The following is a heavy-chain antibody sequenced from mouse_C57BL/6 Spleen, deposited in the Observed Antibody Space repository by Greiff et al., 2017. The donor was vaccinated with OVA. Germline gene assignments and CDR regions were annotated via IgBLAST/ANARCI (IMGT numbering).Heavy chain of an antibody. CDR1: GFTFSSYA. CDR2: ISDGGSYT. CDR3: ARDGNDRGAWFAY. D-gene: IGHD2-12*01. V-gene: IGHV5-4*01. Sequence: EVQGVESGGGLVKPGGSLKLSCAASGFTFSSYAMSWVRQTPEKRLEWVATISDGGSYTYYPDNVKGRFTISRDNAKNNLYLQMSHLKSEDTAMYYCARDGNDRGAWFAYWGQGTLVTVSA. J-gene: IGHJ3*01.